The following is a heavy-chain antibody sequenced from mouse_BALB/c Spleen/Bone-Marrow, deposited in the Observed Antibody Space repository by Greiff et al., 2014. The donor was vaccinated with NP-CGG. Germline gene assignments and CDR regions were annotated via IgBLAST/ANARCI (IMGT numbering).Heavy chain of an antibody. CDR2: ISSGGSYT. CDR3: ARQREVRPYYYAMDY. J-gene: IGHJ4*01. CDR1: GFTFSSYA. Sequence: EVKLMESGGGLVKPGGSLKLSRAASGFTFSSYAMSWVRQTPEKRLEWVATISSGGSYTYYPDSVKGRFTISRDNAKNTLYLQMSSLRSEDTAMYYCARQREVRPYYYAMDYWGQGTSVTVSS. V-gene: IGHV5-9-3*01. D-gene: IGHD2-14*01.